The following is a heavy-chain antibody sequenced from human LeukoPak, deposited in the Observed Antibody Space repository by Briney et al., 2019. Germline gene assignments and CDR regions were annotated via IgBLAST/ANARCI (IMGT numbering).Heavy chain of an antibody. V-gene: IGHV3-33*01. Sequence: PGGSLPLSGAAPEFISSHHGMHGVGRAQAKGLGGGAVIWSDGTNRFYADSVKGRFTISRDNSQNTVFLQMDSLRVKDTAIYYCARDAQRGFDYSNSLKYWGHGTLVTVSS. D-gene: IGHD4-11*01. CDR3: ARDAQRGFDYSNSLKY. CDR1: EFISSHHG. J-gene: IGHJ4*01. CDR2: IWSDGTNR.